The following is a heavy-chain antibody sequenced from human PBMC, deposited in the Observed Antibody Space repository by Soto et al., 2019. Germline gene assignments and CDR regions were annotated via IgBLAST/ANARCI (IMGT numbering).Heavy chain of an antibody. CDR1: GYPFTSYA. Sequence: SVKVSCKASGYPFTSYAISWVRQAPGQGLEWMGGIIPIFGTANYAQKFQGRVTITADESTSTAYMELSSLRSDDPAVYYCARSAARNWFDPWGQGTLVTVSS. V-gene: IGHV1-69*13. CDR3: ARSAARNWFDP. CDR2: IIPIFGTA. J-gene: IGHJ5*02.